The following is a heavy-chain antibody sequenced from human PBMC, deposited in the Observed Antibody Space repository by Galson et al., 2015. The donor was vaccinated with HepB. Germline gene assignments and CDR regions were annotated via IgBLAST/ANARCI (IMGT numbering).Heavy chain of an antibody. CDR3: ARNGAFPGAPDY. CDR2: IDPSDSYS. V-gene: IGHV5-10-1*01. Sequence: QSGAEVKKPGESLRISCTGSGYTFTTHWISWVRQMPGKGLEWMGRIDPSDSYSGYSPSFQGHVPMSADRSISTVYLQWNNLKASDTAIYYCARNGAFPGAPDYWGQGTLVSVSS. D-gene: IGHD3-3*02. CDR1: GYTFTTHW. J-gene: IGHJ4*02.